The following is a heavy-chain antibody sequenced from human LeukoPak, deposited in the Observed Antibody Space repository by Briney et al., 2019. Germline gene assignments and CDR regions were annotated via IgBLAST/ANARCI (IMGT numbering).Heavy chain of an antibody. CDR2: IYTSGST. Sequence: RSETLSLTCTVSGGSNSSYYWSWIRQPAGKGLEWIGRIYTSGSTNYNPSLKSRVTMSVDTSKNQFSLKLSSVTAADTAVYYCARSSDYYDTMDVWGQGTTVTVSS. J-gene: IGHJ6*02. CDR3: ARSSDYYDTMDV. D-gene: IGHD3-22*01. V-gene: IGHV4-4*07. CDR1: GGSNSSYY.